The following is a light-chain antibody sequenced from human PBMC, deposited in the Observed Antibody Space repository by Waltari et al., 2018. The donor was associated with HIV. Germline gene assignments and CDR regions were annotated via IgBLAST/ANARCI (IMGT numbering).Light chain of an antibody. Sequence: EIVLTQSPATLSLSPGDRATLSCRASQSVSNSLAWYQQTPGQAPRLLIYDTSNSATGIPARFSGRGSGTEFTLTISSLEPEDFAVYYCQQRSNWPPITFGQGTRLEIK. CDR3: QQRSNWPPIT. CDR1: QSVSNS. J-gene: IGKJ5*01. V-gene: IGKV3-11*01. CDR2: DTS.